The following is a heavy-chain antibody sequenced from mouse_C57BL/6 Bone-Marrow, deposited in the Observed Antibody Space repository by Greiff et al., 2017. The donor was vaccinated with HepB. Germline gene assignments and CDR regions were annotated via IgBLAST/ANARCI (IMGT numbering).Heavy chain of an antibody. CDR3: ARLERWLAWFAY. Sequence: QVQLQQSGAELVRPGTSVKVSCKASGYAFTNYMIEWVQQRPGQGLEWIGVINPGSGGTNYHEKFKGKATLTADKSSSTVYMQLSSLTSEDSAVYVCARLERWLAWFAYWGQGTLVTVSA. V-gene: IGHV1-54*01. CDR2: INPGSGGT. J-gene: IGHJ3*01. CDR1: GYAFTNYM. D-gene: IGHD1-1*02.